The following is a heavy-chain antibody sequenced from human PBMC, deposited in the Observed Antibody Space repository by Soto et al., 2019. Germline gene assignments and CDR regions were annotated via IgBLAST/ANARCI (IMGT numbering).Heavy chain of an antibody. J-gene: IGHJ6*02. D-gene: IGHD2-15*01. V-gene: IGHV1-2*04. Sequence: GASVKVSCKASGYTFTGYYMHWVRQAPGQGLEWMGWINPNSGGTNYAQKFQGWVTMTRDTSISTAYMELSRLRSDDTAVYYCAREKVVVAATHYYGMDVWGQGTTVTVSS. CDR2: INPNSGGT. CDR1: GYTFTGYY. CDR3: AREKVVVAATHYYGMDV.